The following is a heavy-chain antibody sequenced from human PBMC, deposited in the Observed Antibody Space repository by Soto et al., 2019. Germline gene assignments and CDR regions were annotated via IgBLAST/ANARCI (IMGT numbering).Heavy chain of an antibody. V-gene: IGHV4-34*01. CDR3: ARISIAARPFDY. Sequence: SETLSLTCAVYGGSFSGYYWSWIRQPPGKGLEWIGEINHSGSTNYNPSLKSRVTISVDTSKNQFSLKLSSVTAADTAVYYCARISIAARPFDYWGQGTLVTVSS. CDR2: INHSGST. J-gene: IGHJ4*02. D-gene: IGHD6-6*01. CDR1: GGSFSGYY.